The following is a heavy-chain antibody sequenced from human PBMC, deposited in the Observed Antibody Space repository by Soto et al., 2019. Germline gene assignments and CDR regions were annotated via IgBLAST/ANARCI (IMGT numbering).Heavy chain of an antibody. Sequence: ASVKVSCKASGYTFTSYGISWVRQAPGQGLEWMGWISAYNGNTNFAQKFQGRVTITRDTSASTAYMELSSLRSEDTAVYYCARNVDTAMVLDYWGQGTLVTVSS. CDR2: ISAYNGNT. CDR3: ARNVDTAMVLDY. V-gene: IGHV1-18*01. CDR1: GYTFTSYG. D-gene: IGHD5-18*01. J-gene: IGHJ4*02.